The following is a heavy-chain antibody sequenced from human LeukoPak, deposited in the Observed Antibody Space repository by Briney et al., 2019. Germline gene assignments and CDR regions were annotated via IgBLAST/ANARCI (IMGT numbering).Heavy chain of an antibody. CDR2: ISGSGGST. J-gene: IGHJ5*02. CDR3: AKDRTRTQNNWFDP. D-gene: IGHD1-7*01. CDR1: GFTFSSYA. V-gene: IGHV3-23*01. Sequence: GGSLRLSCAASGFTFSSYAMSWVRQAPGKGLEWVSAISGSGGSTYYADSVKGRFTISRDNSKNTLYLQMNSLRAEDPAVYYCAKDRTRTQNNWFDPWGQGTLVTVSS.